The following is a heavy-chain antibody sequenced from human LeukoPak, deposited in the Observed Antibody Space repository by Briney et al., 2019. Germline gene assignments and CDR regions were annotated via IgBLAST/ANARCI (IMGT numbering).Heavy chain of an antibody. Sequence: GGSLRLSCAVSGFTVSSNYMSWVRQAPGKGPEWVSLIYSGGNTYYADSVKGRFTISRDNSKNTVYLQMNSLRAEDTAVYYCATPTPDSSGWYYFDYWGQGTLVTVSS. CDR2: IYSGGNT. CDR1: GFTVSSNY. V-gene: IGHV3-53*01. D-gene: IGHD6-19*01. J-gene: IGHJ4*02. CDR3: ATPTPDSSGWYYFDY.